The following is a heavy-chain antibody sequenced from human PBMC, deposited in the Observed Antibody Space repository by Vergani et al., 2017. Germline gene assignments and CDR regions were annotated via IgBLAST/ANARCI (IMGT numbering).Heavy chain of an antibody. V-gene: IGHV3-23*01. Sequence: EVQLLESGGGLVQPGGSLRRSCAASGFTFSSCAMSGVRQAPGNGLEWVSAISGSGGSTYDADSVKGRFTISRDNSKNTLYLQMNSRRDEDTAVYYCAKGPPGEMIVVVXTTGWGQGTLVTVSS. CDR3: AKGPPGEMIVVVXTTG. CDR2: ISGSGGST. D-gene: IGHD3-22*01. J-gene: IGHJ4*02. CDR1: GFTFSSCA.